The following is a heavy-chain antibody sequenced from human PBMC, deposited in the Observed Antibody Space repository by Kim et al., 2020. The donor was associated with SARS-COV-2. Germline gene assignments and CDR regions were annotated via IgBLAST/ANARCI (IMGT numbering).Heavy chain of an antibody. Sequence: SETLSLTCTVSGGSISSYYWSWIRQPPGKGLEWIGYIYYSGSTNYNPSLKSRVTISVDTSKNQFSLKLSSVTAADTAVYYCARTLAAAGAMDYWGQGTLVTVSS. CDR3: ARTLAAAGAMDY. CDR1: GGSISSYY. D-gene: IGHD6-13*01. CDR2: IYYSGST. J-gene: IGHJ4*02. V-gene: IGHV4-59*13.